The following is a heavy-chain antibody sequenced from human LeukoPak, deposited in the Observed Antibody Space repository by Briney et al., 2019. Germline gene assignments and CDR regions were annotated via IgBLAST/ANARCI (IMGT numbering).Heavy chain of an antibody. V-gene: IGHV3-53*01. CDR3: ARGDPYYYDSSGYPAIY. CDR1: GFTVSSNY. J-gene: IGHJ4*02. D-gene: IGHD3-22*01. CDR2: IYSGGST. Sequence: GGFLRLSCAASGFTVSSNYMSWVRQAPGKGLEWVSVIYSGGSTYYADSVKGRFTISRDNSKNTLYLQMNSLRAEDTAVYYCARGDPYYYDSSGYPAIYWGQGTLVTVSS.